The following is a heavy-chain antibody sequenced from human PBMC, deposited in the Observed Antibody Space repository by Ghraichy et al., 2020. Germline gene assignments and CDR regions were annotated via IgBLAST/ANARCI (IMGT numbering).Heavy chain of an antibody. CDR1: GFTFDDYA. CDR2: ISWNSGSI. V-gene: IGHV3-9*01. D-gene: IGHD5-24*01. Sequence: SLRLSCAASGFTFDDYAMHWVRQAPGKGLEWVSGISWNSGSIGYADSVKGRFTISRDNAKNSLYLQMNSLRAEDTALYYCAKDHVEMATIGAFDIWGQGTMVTVSS. CDR3: AKDHVEMATIGAFDI. J-gene: IGHJ3*02.